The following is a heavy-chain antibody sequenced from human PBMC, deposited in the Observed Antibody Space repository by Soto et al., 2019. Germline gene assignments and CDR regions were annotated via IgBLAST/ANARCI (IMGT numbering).Heavy chain of an antibody. CDR3: ARGRYCSGTSCYTDYYFGMDV. D-gene: IGHD2-2*02. CDR1: GFTFSIYA. Sequence: GGSLRLSCAASGFTFSIYALHWVRQAPGKGLEWVAVISFDGSNKLYADSVKGRFTISRDNSKNTLYVQMNSLRGEDTAVYYCARGRYCSGTSCYTDYYFGMDVWGQGTTVTVSS. CDR2: ISFDGSNK. J-gene: IGHJ6*02. V-gene: IGHV3-30-3*01.